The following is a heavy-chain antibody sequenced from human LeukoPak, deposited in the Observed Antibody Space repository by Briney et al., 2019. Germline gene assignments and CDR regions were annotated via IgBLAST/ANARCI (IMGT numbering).Heavy chain of an antibody. V-gene: IGHV4-34*01. CDR2: INHSGST. Sequence: SETLSLTCAVYGGSFSGYYWSWIRQPPGKGLEWIGEINHSGSTNYNPSLKSRVTISVDTSKNQFSLKLSSVTAADTAVYYCARARGYSYAPSGYWGQGTLVTVSS. CDR3: ARARGYSYAPSGY. J-gene: IGHJ4*02. D-gene: IGHD5-18*01. CDR1: GGSFSGYY.